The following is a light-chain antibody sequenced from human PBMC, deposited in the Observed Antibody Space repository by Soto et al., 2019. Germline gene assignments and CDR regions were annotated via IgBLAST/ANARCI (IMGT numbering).Light chain of an antibody. V-gene: IGLV2-23*02. Sequence: ALTQPASVSGSPGQSITISCAGTSSDVGRYNLVSWYQHHPGTAPKLMIYEVSKRPSGVSDRFSGSKSGNTASLTISGLQAEDEADYYCCSYAGTSTYVLFGGGTKLTVL. CDR3: CSYAGTSTYVL. CDR2: EVS. J-gene: IGLJ3*02. CDR1: SSDVGRYNL.